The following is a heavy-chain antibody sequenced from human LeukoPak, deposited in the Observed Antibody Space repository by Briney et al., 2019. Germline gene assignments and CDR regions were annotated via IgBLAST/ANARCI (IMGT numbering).Heavy chain of an antibody. CDR3: ARVGGYSYGPSNYYFDY. CDR2: IYYSGST. CDR1: GGSISSYY. D-gene: IGHD5-18*01. J-gene: IGHJ4*02. V-gene: IGHV4-59*01. Sequence: PSETLSLTCTVSGGSISSYYWSWIRQPPGKGLEWIGYIYYSGSTNYNPSLKSRVTISVDTSKNQFSLKLSSVTAADTAVYYCARVGGYSYGPSNYYFDYWGQGTLVTVSS.